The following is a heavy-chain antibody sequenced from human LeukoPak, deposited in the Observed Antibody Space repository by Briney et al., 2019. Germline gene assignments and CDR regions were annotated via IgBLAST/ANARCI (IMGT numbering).Heavy chain of an antibody. D-gene: IGHD6-19*01. Sequence: GGSLRLSCAASGFTFSTYSMNWVRQAPGMRLEWVSYISSGSTTIYYADSVKGRFTISRDNAKNSLYLQMNSLRAEDTAVYYCARGYSSGRAAFDIWGQGTMVTVSS. CDR3: ARGYSSGRAAFDI. CDR2: ISSGSTTI. CDR1: GFTFSTYS. V-gene: IGHV3-48*01. J-gene: IGHJ3*02.